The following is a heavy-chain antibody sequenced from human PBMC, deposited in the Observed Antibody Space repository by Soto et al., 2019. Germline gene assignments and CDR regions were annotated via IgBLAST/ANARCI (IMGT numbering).Heavy chain of an antibody. Sequence: GEPLKISFKGSGYSFTSYWIGLVRQIPGKGLEWMGIIYPGDSDTIYSPSFQGQVTISADKSISTAYLQWSRLKASDTAMYYCARLELSIAAQPYYYYGMDVWGQGTTVTVSS. CDR2: IYPGDSDT. D-gene: IGHD6-6*01. J-gene: IGHJ6*02. CDR1: GYSFTSYW. V-gene: IGHV5-51*01. CDR3: ARLELSIAAQPYYYYGMDV.